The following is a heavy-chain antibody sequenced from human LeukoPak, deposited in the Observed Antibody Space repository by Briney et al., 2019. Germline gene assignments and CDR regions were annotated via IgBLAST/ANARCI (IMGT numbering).Heavy chain of an antibody. J-gene: IGHJ4*02. Sequence: SETLSLTCTVSAGSISSYYWSWIRHPPGEGLEWIGYIYYSGSTNYNPCLKSLVTISVNTTNNQFSLKLSSVAAADTAGYYCARAKSRDYFDYWGQGTLVTVSS. CDR1: AGSISSYY. V-gene: IGHV4-59*01. CDR2: IYYSGST. CDR3: ARAKSRDYFDY.